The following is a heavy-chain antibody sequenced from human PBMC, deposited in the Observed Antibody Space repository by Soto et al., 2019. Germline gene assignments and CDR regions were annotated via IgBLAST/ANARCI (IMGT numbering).Heavy chain of an antibody. CDR3: ARFGRSSWYSGNWLDP. CDR1: GYTFTSYD. V-gene: IGHV1-8*01. J-gene: IGHJ5*02. D-gene: IGHD6-13*01. CDR2: MNPNSGNT. Sequence: ASVKVSCKASGYTFTSYDINWVRQATGQGLEWMGWMNPNSGNTGYAQKFQGRVTMTRNTSISTAYMELSSLRSEDTAGYYCARFGRSSWYSGNWLDPWGQGTLVTVSS.